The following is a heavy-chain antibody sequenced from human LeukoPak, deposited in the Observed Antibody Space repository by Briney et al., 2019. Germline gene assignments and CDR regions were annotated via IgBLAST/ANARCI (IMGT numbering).Heavy chain of an antibody. CDR3: ARGRDSGSRTYYFDY. V-gene: IGHV1-2*02. J-gene: IGHJ4*02. CDR1: GYTFTDYF. D-gene: IGHD1-26*01. Sequence: VASVKVSCKASGYTFTDYFLHWVRQAPGQGLEWLAWISPITGGKKYAQKFQGRVTLTRDTSISTAYMDLSRLRSDDTAVYFCARGRDSGSRTYYFDYWGQGTLVTVSS. CDR2: ISPITGGK.